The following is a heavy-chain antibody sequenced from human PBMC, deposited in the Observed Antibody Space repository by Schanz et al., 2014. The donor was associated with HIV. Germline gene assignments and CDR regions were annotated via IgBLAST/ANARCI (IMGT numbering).Heavy chain of an antibody. CDR1: GFSFNNYG. V-gene: IGHV3-30*18. CDR2: MSYDGINK. Sequence: QVQLVESGGGVVQPRRSLRLSCAASGFSFNNYGMHWVRQAPGKGLEWVAVMSYDGINKHYADSVKGRFTISRDNPKNTLYLQIKSLRPEDTAVYYCAKDGNWYDSRYRGKGNYYYYYGMDVWGQGTTVTVSS. J-gene: IGHJ6*02. CDR3: AKDGNWYDSRYRGKGNYYYYYGMDV. D-gene: IGHD3-22*01.